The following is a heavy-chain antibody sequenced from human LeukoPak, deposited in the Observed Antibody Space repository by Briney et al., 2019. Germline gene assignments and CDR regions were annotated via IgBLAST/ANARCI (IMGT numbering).Heavy chain of an antibody. D-gene: IGHD2-8*01. J-gene: IGHJ5*02. CDR3: ARGAYCTNGVCSNWFGP. V-gene: IGHV3-21*01. CDR2: ISSSSSHI. Sequence: GGSLRLSCAASGFTFSSYSMNWVRQAPGKGLEWVSSISSSSSHIYYADSVKGRFTISRDNAKNSLYLQMNSLRAEDTAVYYCARGAYCTNGVCSNWFGPWGQGTLVTVSS. CDR1: GFTFSSYS.